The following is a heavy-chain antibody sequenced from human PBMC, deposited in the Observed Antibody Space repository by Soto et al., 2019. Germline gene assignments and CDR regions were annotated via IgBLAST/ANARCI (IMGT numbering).Heavy chain of an antibody. J-gene: IGHJ4*02. CDR3: AKDEAAAGLFDY. V-gene: IGHV3-23*01. Sequence: GGSLRLSCAASGFTFSSYAMSWVRQAPGEGLEWVSAISGSGGSTYYADSVKGRFTISRDNSKNTLYLQMNSLRAEDTAVYYCAKDEAAAGLFDYWGQGTLVTVSS. CDR2: ISGSGGST. D-gene: IGHD6-13*01. CDR1: GFTFSSYA.